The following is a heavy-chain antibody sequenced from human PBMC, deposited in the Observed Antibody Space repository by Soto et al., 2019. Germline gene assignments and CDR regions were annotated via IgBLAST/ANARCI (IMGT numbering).Heavy chain of an antibody. V-gene: IGHV1-18*01. CDR3: ARDRLRGYDSSGFYS. D-gene: IGHD3-22*01. Sequence: QVQLVQSGAELRKPGASVKVSCKASGYSFSSYGINWVRQAPGQGLEWMGWINTYNGNRNYAQKFEDRVTMTTATSTNTVYMELRSLKSHDTAIYYCARDRLRGYDSSGFYSWGQGTLVTVSS. CDR2: INTYNGNR. CDR1: GYSFSSYG. J-gene: IGHJ4*02.